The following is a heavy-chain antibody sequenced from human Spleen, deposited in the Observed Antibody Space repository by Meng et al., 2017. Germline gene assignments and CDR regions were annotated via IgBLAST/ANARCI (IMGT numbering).Heavy chain of an antibody. Sequence: VQLQESGPGLGKPSQTLSLTCTVSGDSFSSGAFFCSWIRQHPGKGLEWIGNIYYTGSAYYNPSLKSRVSISVDTSKNQFSLNLNSMTAADTAVYYCASFDHIPRRNYFDYWGQGTLVTVSS. CDR2: IYYTGSA. CDR1: GDSFSSGAFF. CDR3: ASFDHIPRRNYFDY. J-gene: IGHJ4*02. D-gene: IGHD2-21*01. V-gene: IGHV4-30-4*08.